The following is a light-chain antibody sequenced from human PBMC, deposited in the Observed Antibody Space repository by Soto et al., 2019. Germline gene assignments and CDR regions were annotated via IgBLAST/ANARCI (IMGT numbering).Light chain of an antibody. V-gene: IGKV3-20*01. Sequence: EIVLTQSPGTLSLSPGEGATLSCRASQSVSSSYLAWYQQKPGQAPRLLIYGASSRATGIPDRCSGSGSGTDFTLTIIRLEPEDFAVYYCQQYSISLCTFGQGTKLEIK. J-gene: IGKJ2*02. CDR3: QQYSISLCT. CDR2: GAS. CDR1: QSVSSSY.